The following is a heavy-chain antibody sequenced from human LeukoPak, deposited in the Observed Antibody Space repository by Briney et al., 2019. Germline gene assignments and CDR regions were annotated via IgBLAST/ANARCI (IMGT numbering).Heavy chain of an antibody. D-gene: IGHD6-19*01. Sequence: SGPTLVNPTHTLTLTCTFSGFSLNTSGMCVSWIRQPPGKALEWLAPIEWEDDKYYSTPLNTRLPFTKDTSKNQVVITMYNMEPVETATYYCARIAVAGKDGDYWGQGNLVTVSS. V-gene: IGHV2-70*01. CDR3: ARIAVAGKDGDY. J-gene: IGHJ4*02. CDR1: GFSLNTSGMC. CDR2: IEWEDDK.